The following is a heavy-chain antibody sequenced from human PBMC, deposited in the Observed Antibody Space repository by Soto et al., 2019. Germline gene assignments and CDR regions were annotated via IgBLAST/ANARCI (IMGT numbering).Heavy chain of an antibody. CDR1: GYSFTSYW. Sequence: PGESLKISCKASGYSFTSYWIIWVGRMPGRGLEWMGRIDPSDSYTDYNPAFQGHIIISSDKSTSTVYLQLTTLKASDNGMYYCARPQGGTDWLDPWGQGTLVTVSS. CDR3: ARPQGGTDWLDP. D-gene: IGHD1-7*01. CDR2: IDPSDSYT. J-gene: IGHJ5*02. V-gene: IGHV5-10-1*01.